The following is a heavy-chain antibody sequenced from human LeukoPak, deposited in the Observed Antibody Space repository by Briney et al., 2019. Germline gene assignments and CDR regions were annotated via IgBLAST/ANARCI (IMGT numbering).Heavy chain of an antibody. CDR1: GFTFGSYA. V-gene: IGHV3-23*01. CDR2: ISSSGGST. J-gene: IGHJ4*02. D-gene: IGHD1-26*01. Sequence: PGGSLRLSCAASGFTFGSYAMSWVRQAPGKGLEWVSTISSSGGSTYYADSVKGRFTISRDNSKNTLYLQMNSLRAEDTAVYYCAKVVGATTRGYFDYWGQGTLVTVSS. CDR3: AKVVGATTRGYFDY.